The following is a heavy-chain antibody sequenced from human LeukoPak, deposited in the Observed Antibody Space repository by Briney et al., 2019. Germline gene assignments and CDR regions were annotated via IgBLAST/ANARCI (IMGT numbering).Heavy chain of an antibody. V-gene: IGHV4-39*07. CDR2: IYYSGGT. CDR3: ARGGIAAAVNY. J-gene: IGHJ4*02. Sequence: SETLSLTCTVSGGSISSSSYYWGWIRQPPGKGLEWIGSIYYSGGTYYNPSLKSRVTISVDTSKNQFSLKLSSVTAADTAVYYCARGGIAAAVNYWGQGTLVTVSS. CDR1: GGSISSSSYY. D-gene: IGHD6-13*01.